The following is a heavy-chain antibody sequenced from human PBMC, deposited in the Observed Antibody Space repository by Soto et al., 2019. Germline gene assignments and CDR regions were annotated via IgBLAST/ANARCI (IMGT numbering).Heavy chain of an antibody. CDR1: GGSFSGYY. D-gene: IGHD4-17*01. J-gene: IGHJ4*02. V-gene: IGHV4-34*01. CDR3: ARVRDGDYFDY. Sequence: PSETLSLTCAVYGGSFSGYYWSWIRQPPGKGLEWIGEINHSGGTNYNPSLKSRVTISVDTSKNQFSLKLSSVTAADTAVYYCARVRDGDYFDYWGQGTLVTVSS. CDR2: INHSGGT.